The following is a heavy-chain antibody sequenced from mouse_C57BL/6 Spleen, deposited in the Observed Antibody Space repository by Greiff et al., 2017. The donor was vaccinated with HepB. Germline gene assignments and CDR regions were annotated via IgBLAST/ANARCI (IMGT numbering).Heavy chain of an antibody. J-gene: IGHJ3*01. D-gene: IGHD2-3*01. V-gene: IGHV14-4*01. Sequence: VHVKQSGAELVRPGASVKLSCTASGFNIKDDYMHWVKQRPEQGLEWIGWIDPENGDTEYASKFQGKATITADTSSNTAYLQLSSLTSEDTAVYYCTTGLYDGFAYWGQGTLVTVSA. CDR1: GFNIKDDY. CDR2: IDPENGDT. CDR3: TTGLYDGFAY.